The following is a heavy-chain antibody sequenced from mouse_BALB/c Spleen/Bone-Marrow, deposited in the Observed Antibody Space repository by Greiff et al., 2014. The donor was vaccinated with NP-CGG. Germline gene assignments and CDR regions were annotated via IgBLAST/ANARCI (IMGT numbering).Heavy chain of an antibody. CDR3: ASSLITSLVAPFAY. J-gene: IGHJ3*01. CDR1: GDSITSGY. CDR2: ISYSGST. D-gene: IGHD1-1*01. V-gene: IGHV3-8*02. Sequence: VQLQQSGPSLVKPSQTLSLTCSVTGDSITSGYWNWIRKFPGNKLEYMGYISYSGSTYYNPSLKSRISITRDTSKNQYSLQLNSVTTEDTATYYCASSLITSLVAPFAYWGQGTLVTVSA.